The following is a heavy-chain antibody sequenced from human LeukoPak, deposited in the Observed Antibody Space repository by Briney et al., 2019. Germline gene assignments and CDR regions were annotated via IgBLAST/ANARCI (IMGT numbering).Heavy chain of an antibody. V-gene: IGHV3-13*01. J-gene: IGHJ4*02. CDR2: IGTAGDT. Sequence: PGGSLRLSCAASGFTFSSYDMHWVRQATGKGLEWVSAIGTAGDTYYPGSVKGRFTISRENAKNSLYLQMNSLRAGDTAVYYCAKDHTIFGVVTYFDYWGQGALVTVSS. D-gene: IGHD3-3*01. CDR1: GFTFSSYD. CDR3: AKDHTIFGVVTYFDY.